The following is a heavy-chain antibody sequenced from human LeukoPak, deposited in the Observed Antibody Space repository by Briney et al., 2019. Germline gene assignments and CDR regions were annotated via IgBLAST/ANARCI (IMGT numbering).Heavy chain of an antibody. CDR3: ARAGYSYGNFSYYYGMDV. CDR1: GYTFTSYD. J-gene: IGHJ6*02. V-gene: IGHV1-8*02. D-gene: IGHD5-18*01. CDR2: MSPNSGNT. Sequence: ASVKVSCKASGYTFTSYDINWVRQATGQGLEWMGWMSPNSGNTGYAQKFQGRVTMTRNTSISTAYMELSSLRAEDTALYHCARAGYSYGNFSYYYGMDVWGQGTTVTVSS.